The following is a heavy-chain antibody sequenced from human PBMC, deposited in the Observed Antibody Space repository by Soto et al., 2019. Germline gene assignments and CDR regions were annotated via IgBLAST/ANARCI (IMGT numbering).Heavy chain of an antibody. Sequence: QITLKESGLTLVKPTETLTLTCTFSGFSLTTSGVGVGWIRQPPGKALEWLALHYWDDDKPYSQSLKSRLTITKDTSKNQVALTMTNMDPVDTGTYYCVQSLTTPGAFNVWGQGAVVTVSS. CDR2: HYWDDDK. V-gene: IGHV2-5*04. D-gene: IGHD2-15*01. CDR3: VQSLTTPGAFNV. CDR1: GFSLTTSGVG. J-gene: IGHJ3*01.